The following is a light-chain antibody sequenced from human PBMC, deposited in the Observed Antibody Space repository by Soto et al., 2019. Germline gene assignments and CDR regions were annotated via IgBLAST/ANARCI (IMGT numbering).Light chain of an antibody. J-gene: IGLJ3*02. CDR1: SSDVVGYNY. Sequence: QSALTQPPSASGSPGQSVTISCTGTSSDVVGYNYVSWYQQHPGKAPKLMIYEVSKRPSGVPDRFSGSKSGNTASLTVSGLQAEDEAGYYCSSYAGSNSWVFGGWTKLTVL. V-gene: IGLV2-8*01. CDR2: EVS. CDR3: SSYAGSNSWV.